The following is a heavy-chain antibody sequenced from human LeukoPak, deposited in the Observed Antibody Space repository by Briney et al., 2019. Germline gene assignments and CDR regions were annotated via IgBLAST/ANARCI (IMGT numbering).Heavy chain of an antibody. V-gene: IGHV4-4*07. Sequence: PSETLSLTCTVSGGSISSYYWSWIRQPAGKGLEWIGRIYTSGSTNYNPSLKSRVTMSVDTSKNQFSLKLSSVTAADTAVCYCARDRRPYYYDSSGYYYFDYWGQGTLVTVSS. CDR3: ARDRRPYYYDSSGYYYFDY. D-gene: IGHD3-22*01. CDR2: IYTSGST. CDR1: GGSISSYY. J-gene: IGHJ4*02.